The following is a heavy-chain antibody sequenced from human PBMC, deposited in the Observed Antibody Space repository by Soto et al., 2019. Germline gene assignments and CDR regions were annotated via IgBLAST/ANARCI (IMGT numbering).Heavy chain of an antibody. V-gene: IGHV4-34*01. Sequence: QVQLQQWGAGLLKPSETLSLTCAVYGGSFSGYYWTWIRQPPGTGLEWIGEINHSGGTNYNPSLKSRVTISVDTSQNQFSLKLTSVTAADTAVYYCAREKITGLFDYWGQGTLVTVSS. CDR2: INHSGGT. CDR1: GGSFSGYY. J-gene: IGHJ4*02. CDR3: AREKITGLFDY. D-gene: IGHD2-8*02.